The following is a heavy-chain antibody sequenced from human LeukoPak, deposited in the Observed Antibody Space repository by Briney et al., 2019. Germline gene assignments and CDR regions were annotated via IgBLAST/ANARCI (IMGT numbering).Heavy chain of an antibody. J-gene: IGHJ4*02. V-gene: IGHV4-31*03. CDR2: VHPSGML. Sequence: PSETLSLTCTVSGASLSSGDQYWNWIRQSPGKGLEWIGSVHPSGMLYNNPSLESRVTISIDTSKNRFSLNLNSVTAADTAVYFCSRGLVSRKLGYWGQGTLVTVSS. CDR1: GASLSSGDQY. CDR3: SRGLVSRKLGY. D-gene: IGHD3-9*01.